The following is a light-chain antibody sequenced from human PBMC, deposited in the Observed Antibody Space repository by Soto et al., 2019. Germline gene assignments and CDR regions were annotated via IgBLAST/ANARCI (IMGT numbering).Light chain of an antibody. CDR3: QQLNTYPLFT. J-gene: IGKJ3*01. CDR2: AAS. V-gene: IGKV1-9*01. CDR1: QDISRY. Sequence: DIPLTQSPSFLSASVGDRVTITCRASQDISRYLAWYQQKAGKAPKLLIYAASTLQKGVPSRFSGSGSGTEFTLTISILQPDDFATYDCQQLNTYPLFTFGPGTEVDI.